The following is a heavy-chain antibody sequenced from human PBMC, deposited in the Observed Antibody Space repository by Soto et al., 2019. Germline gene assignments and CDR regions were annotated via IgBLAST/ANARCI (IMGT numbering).Heavy chain of an antibody. CDR2: IKEDGSET. CDR1: GFTLSSYW. J-gene: IGHJ6*02. V-gene: IGHV3-7*05. Sequence: EVQVVESGGGLVQPGGSLRLSCAASGFTLSSYWMTWVRQAPGKGLEWVANIKEDGSETYYVDSVKGRFTISRDNAKNSLYLQLNSLRAEDTAVYYCAREVLVWFWEFLEDYYYHGMDVWGQGTTVTVSS. D-gene: IGHD3-10*01. CDR3: AREVLVWFWEFLEDYYYHGMDV.